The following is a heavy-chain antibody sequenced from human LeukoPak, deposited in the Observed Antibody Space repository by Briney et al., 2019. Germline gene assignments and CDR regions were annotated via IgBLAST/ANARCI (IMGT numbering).Heavy chain of an antibody. V-gene: IGHV4-31*03. CDR3: ARGGGSSSYYYGMDV. CDR1: GGSISSGGYY. CDR2: IYYSGST. Sequence: SETLSLTCTVSGGSISSGGYYWSWIRQHPGKGLEWIGYIYYSGSTNYNPSLKSRVTISVDTSKNQFSLKLSSVTTADTAVYYCARGGGSSSYYYGMDVWGQGTTVTVSS. D-gene: IGHD1-26*01. J-gene: IGHJ6*02.